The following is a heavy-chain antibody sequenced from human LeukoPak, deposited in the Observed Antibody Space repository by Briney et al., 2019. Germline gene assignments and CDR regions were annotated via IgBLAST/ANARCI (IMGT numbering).Heavy chain of an antibody. CDR3: ARDGYSDY. Sequence: PGGSLRLSCATSGFDLSRSSMNWVRQAPGKGLEWVSSIGATGTYTYYGDSVKGRFTISRDNAKNSLYLHMNSLRAEDTAVYYCARDGYSDYWGQGTLVTVSS. CDR2: IGATGTYT. D-gene: IGHD4-23*01. V-gene: IGHV3-21*01. J-gene: IGHJ4*02. CDR1: GFDLSRSS.